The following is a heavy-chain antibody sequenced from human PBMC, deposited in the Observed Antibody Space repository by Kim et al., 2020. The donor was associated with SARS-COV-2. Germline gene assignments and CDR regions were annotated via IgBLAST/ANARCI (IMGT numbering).Heavy chain of an antibody. J-gene: IGHJ4*02. V-gene: IGHV1-69*01. CDR2: TE. D-gene: IGHD3-10*01. Sequence: TENYAQKFQGGVTMTADESTSTAYMGLSSLRSEDTAVYYCAREGRGSFDYWGQGTLVTVSS. CDR3: AREGRGSFDY.